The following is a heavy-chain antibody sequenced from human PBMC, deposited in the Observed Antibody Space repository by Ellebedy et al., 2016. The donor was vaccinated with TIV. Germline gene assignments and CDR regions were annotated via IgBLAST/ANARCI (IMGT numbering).Heavy chain of an antibody. J-gene: IGHJ4*02. CDR3: AKGSFPFGDKSERIDSLQY. CDR2: GGDT. D-gene: IGHD3-10*01. CDR1: GLTFSSNG. Sequence: GESLKISCAVSGLTFSSNGMSWVRQAPGKGLEWVGGDTNYEDSVTGRFTISTHNSRNTLYLQMTNLRTEDTAVYYCAKGSFPFGDKSERIDSLQYWGQGTLVTVSS. V-gene: IGHV3-53*04.